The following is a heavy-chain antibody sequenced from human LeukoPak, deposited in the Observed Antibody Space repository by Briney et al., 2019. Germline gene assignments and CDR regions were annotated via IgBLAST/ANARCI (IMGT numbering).Heavy chain of an antibody. D-gene: IGHD3-10*01. CDR2: SSAYNGNT. J-gene: IGHJ4*02. Sequence: ASVKVSCKASGYTFTSYGISWVRQAPGQGLEWMGWSSAYNGNTNYAQKLQGRVTMTTDTSTSTAYMELRSLRSDDTAVYYCARRPMVRGASLFGDDYWGQGTLVTVSS. CDR1: GYTFTSYG. CDR3: ARRPMVRGASLFGDDY. V-gene: IGHV1-18*01.